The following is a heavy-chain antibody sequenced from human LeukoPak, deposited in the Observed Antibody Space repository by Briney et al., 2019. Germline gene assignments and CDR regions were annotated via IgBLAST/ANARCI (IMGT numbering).Heavy chain of an antibody. Sequence: SVTVSCKASGDTFSSYAIGWVLQAPGQGLEWMGGIIPIFGTANYAQKFQGRVTITTDESTSTAYMELSSLRSEDTAVYYCARMGYSSSREGTAGWGQGTLVTVSS. CDR2: IIPIFGTA. D-gene: IGHD6-6*01. CDR1: GDTFSSYA. J-gene: IGHJ4*02. V-gene: IGHV1-69*05. CDR3: ARMGYSSSREGTAG.